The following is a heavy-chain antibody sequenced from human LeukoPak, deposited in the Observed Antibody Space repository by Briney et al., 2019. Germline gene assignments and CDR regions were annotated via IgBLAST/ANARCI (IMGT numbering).Heavy chain of an antibody. CDR3: ARDLMTYYDSSGYYLGY. CDR1: GFTFSSYW. J-gene: IGHJ4*02. CDR2: IKQDGSEK. Sequence: GGSLRLSCAASGFTFSSYWMSWVRQAPGKGLEWVANIKQDGSEKYYVDSVKGRFTISRDNAKNSLYLQMNRLRAEDTAVYYCARDLMTYYDSSGYYLGYWGQGTLVTVSS. D-gene: IGHD3-22*01. V-gene: IGHV3-7*01.